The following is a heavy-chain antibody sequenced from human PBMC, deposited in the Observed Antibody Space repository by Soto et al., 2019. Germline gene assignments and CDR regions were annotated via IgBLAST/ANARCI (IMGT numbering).Heavy chain of an antibody. CDR3: ARDAVFGDNGFDY. D-gene: IGHD4-17*01. Sequence: QVHLVESGGGVVQPGRSLRLSCAASGFTFSRYGMHWVRQAPGKGLEWLAVILADDSDRDYADSVKGRFSISRDNSNNILYLQMTILRAEDTAVYYCARDAVFGDNGFDYWGQGTLVTVSS. CDR2: ILADDSDR. J-gene: IGHJ4*02. V-gene: IGHV3-33*01. CDR1: GFTFSRYG.